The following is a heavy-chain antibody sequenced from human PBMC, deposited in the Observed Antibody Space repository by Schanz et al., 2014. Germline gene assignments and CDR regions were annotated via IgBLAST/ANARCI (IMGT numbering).Heavy chain of an antibody. D-gene: IGHD2-15*01. CDR2: ISYDGRHK. Sequence: QVQLVESGGGVVQPGRSLRLSCAASGFTFSNFAIHWVRQAPGKGLEWVAIISYDGRHKNYADSVKGRFTISRVNSKNTLYLRMISLRAEDTAMFYCAREIPAGGHFDYWGQGTLVSVSS. CDR3: AREIPAGGHFDY. J-gene: IGHJ4*02. CDR1: GFTFSNFA. V-gene: IGHV3-30*04.